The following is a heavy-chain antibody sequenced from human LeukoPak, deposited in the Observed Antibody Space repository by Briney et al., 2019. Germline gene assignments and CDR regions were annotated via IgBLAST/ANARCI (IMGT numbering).Heavy chain of an antibody. Sequence: PAETLRLSCAASRFTFSNYAMSWVRQPPGKGLEWVSGISCSGGSTYYAASVRGGSIISGNTSKNSTYQLTTMLRAETTALYYCAKDLYGGSVYWYFGLWGRGTLVTVSS. J-gene: IGHJ2*01. V-gene: IGHV3-23*01. CDR1: RFTFSNYA. CDR2: ISCSGGST. CDR3: AKDLYGGSVYWYFGL. D-gene: IGHD4-23*01.